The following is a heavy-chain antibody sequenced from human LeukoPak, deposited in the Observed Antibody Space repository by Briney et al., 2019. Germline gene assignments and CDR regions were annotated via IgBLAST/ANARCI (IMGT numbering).Heavy chain of an antibody. V-gene: IGHV4-34*01. J-gene: IGHJ6*03. CDR2: INHSGST. CDR1: GGSFSGYY. Sequence: SETLSLTCAVYGGSFSGYYWSWIRQPPGKGLEWIGEINHSGSTNYNPSLKSRVTISVDTSKNQFSLKLSSVTAADTAVYYCARGPVGADFYYHMDVWGKGTTVTVSS. CDR3: ARGPVGADFYYHMDV. D-gene: IGHD1-26*01.